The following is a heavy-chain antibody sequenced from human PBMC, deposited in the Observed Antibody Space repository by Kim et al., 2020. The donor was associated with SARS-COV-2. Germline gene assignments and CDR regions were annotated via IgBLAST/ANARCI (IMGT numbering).Heavy chain of an antibody. J-gene: IGHJ4*02. CDR2: ISSSGSTI. D-gene: IGHD1-26*01. V-gene: IGHV3-48*03. CDR1: GFTFSSYE. CDR3: ARDGFISGGPYSGSYYNYFDH. Sequence: GGSLRLSCAASGFTFSSYEMNWVRQAPGKGLEWVAYISSSGSTIYYADSVKGRFTISRDNANNSLYLQMNSLRAEDTAVYYWARDGFISGGPYSGSYYNYFDHWGQGTLVTVSS.